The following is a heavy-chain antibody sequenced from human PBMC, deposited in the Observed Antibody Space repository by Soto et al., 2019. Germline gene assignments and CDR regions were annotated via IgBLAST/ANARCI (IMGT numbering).Heavy chain of an antibody. J-gene: IGHJ3*02. V-gene: IGHV3-30-3*01. CDR2: ISYDGSNK. Sequence: XGSVRLSCAASGFTFSSYAMHWVRQAPGKGLEWVAVISYDGSNKYYADSVKGRFTISRDNSKNTLYLQMNSLRAEDTAVYYCARVETTDAFDIWGQGTMVTVSS. CDR3: ARVETTDAFDI. CDR1: GFTFSSYA.